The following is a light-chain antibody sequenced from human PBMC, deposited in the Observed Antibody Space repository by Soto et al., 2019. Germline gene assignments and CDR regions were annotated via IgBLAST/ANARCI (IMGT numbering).Light chain of an antibody. V-gene: IGKV1-5*03. Sequence: DIQMTHSPSTLSASVGDRVNITCRASQSIGGWMAWYQQKPGQAPRLLIYQASNLESGVPSRFSGSGSGTEFTLAISSLQPDDFATYYCQQYNNGWTFGQGTKVEIK. J-gene: IGKJ1*01. CDR3: QQYNNGWT. CDR1: QSIGGW. CDR2: QAS.